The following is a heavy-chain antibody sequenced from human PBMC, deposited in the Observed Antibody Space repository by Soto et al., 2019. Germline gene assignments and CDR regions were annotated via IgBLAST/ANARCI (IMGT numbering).Heavy chain of an antibody. CDR3: ASRDPGTSVDY. CDR1: GGSFTSNNW. V-gene: IGHV4-4*02. CDR2: IYRTGST. J-gene: IGHJ4*02. D-gene: IGHD1-7*01. Sequence: PSETLSLTCAVSGGSFTSNNWWSWVRQPPGQGLEWIGEIYRTGSTNYNPSLKSRVTISLDKSENQFSLKVTSLTAADTAVYYCASRDPGTSVDYWGQGTLVTVSS.